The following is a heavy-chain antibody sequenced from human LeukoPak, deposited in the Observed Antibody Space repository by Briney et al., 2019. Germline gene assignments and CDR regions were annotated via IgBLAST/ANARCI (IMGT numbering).Heavy chain of an antibody. J-gene: IGHJ4*02. CDR2: IYYSGST. CDR1: GGSISSGGYY. D-gene: IGHD3-10*01. CDR3: ARGVLLWFGELLPFDY. V-gene: IGHV4-31*03. Sequence: PSQTLSLTCTVSGGSISSGGYYWSWIRQHPGKGLEWIGYIYYSGSTYYNPSLKSRVTISVDTSKNQFSLKLSSATAADTAVYYCARGVLLWFGELLPFDYWGQGTLVTVSS.